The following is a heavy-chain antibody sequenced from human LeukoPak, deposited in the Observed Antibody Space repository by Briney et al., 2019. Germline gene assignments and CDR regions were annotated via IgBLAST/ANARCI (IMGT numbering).Heavy chain of an antibody. CDR3: ATRDPCSGGSCYGLGY. CDR1: GFTFSSYA. CDR2: ISDSGDWA. Sequence: PGGSLRLSCAASGFTFSSYAMNWVRQAPGKGLEWVSTISDSGDWAQYADSVKGRFTISRDSSKNTLHLVMNSLRAEDTAVYYCATRDPCSGGSCYGLGYWGQGTLVTVSS. D-gene: IGHD2-15*01. J-gene: IGHJ4*02. V-gene: IGHV3-23*01.